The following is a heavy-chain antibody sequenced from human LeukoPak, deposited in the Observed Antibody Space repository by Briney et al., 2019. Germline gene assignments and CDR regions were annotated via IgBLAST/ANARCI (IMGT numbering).Heavy chain of an antibody. CDR2: VDYTGIT. CDR3: ARSYVVVVAATRLSVATPFDY. V-gene: IGHV4-39*01. J-gene: IGHJ4*02. CDR1: GGSISSSGYY. Sequence: PSETLSLTCTVSGGSISSSGYYWGWIRQPPGKGLEWIGSVDYTGITSHSPSLKSRVTISVDTSKNQFSLKLSSVTAADTAVYYCARSYVVVVAATRLSVATPFDYWGQGTLVTVSS. D-gene: IGHD2-15*01.